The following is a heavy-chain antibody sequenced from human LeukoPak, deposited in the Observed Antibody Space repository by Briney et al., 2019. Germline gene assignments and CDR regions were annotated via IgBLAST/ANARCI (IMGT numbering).Heavy chain of an antibody. V-gene: IGHV4-30-4*02. CDR1: GSSLSSGDNY. J-gene: IGHJ4*02. Sequence: SETLSLTCTVSGSSLSSGDNYWSWIRQPPGKGLEWIGYIYYSGSTYYNPSLKSRVTISVDTSKNQFSLKLSSVTAADTAVYYCAREENDYVWGSFDYWGQGTLVTVSS. CDR3: AREENDYVWGSFDY. D-gene: IGHD3-16*01. CDR2: IYYSGST.